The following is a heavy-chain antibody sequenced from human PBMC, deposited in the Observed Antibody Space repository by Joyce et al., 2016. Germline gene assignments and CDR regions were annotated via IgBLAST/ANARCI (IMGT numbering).Heavy chain of an antibody. CDR3: ARDHTMDV. V-gene: IGHV3-9*01. CDR1: GFTFDDYA. Sequence: EVQLVESGGGLVQPGRSLRLSCAASGFTFDDYAVQWVRQAPGNVLEWVSGVTGDSANRGYVDSVKGRFTVSRDNANNALYLQMNSLRAEDTALYYCARDHTMDVWGQGTTVIVSS. J-gene: IGHJ6*02. CDR2: VTGDSANR.